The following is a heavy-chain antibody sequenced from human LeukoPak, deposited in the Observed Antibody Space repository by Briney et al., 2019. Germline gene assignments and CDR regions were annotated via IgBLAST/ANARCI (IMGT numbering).Heavy chain of an antibody. CDR2: IYTSGST. Sequence: IPSETLSLTCTVSGGSISSYYWSWIRQPAGKGLEWIGRIYTSGSTNYNPSLKSRVTMSVDTSKNQFSLKLSSVTAADTAVYYCARVHVQGGGYSSLDYWGQGTLVTVSS. D-gene: IGHD3-22*01. J-gene: IGHJ4*02. CDR3: ARVHVQGGGYSSLDY. CDR1: GGSISSYY. V-gene: IGHV4-4*07.